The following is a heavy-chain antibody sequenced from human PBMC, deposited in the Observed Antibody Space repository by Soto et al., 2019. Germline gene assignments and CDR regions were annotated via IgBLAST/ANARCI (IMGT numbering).Heavy chain of an antibody. CDR2: IWYDGSNK. Sequence: QVQLVESGGGVVQPGRSLRLSCAASGFTFSSYAMHWVRQAPGKGLEWVAVIWYDGSNKYYADSVKGRFTISRDNSKNTLYLQMNSLRAEDTAVYYCAREGLDYYDSSGYSLDYWGQGTLVTVSS. CDR1: GFTFSSYA. CDR3: AREGLDYYDSSGYSLDY. V-gene: IGHV3-33*08. D-gene: IGHD3-22*01. J-gene: IGHJ4*02.